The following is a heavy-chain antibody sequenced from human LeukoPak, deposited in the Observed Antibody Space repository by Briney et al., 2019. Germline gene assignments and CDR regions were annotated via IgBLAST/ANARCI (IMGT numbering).Heavy chain of an antibody. V-gene: IGHV1-8*01. D-gene: IGHD6-13*01. Sequence: ASVKVSCKASGYTFTSYDINWVRQAPGQGLEWIGWMNPNSGNTGYAQKFQGRVTMTRNTSISTAYMELSSLRSEDTAVYYCAINPGIAAAGTGYWGQGTLVTVSS. CDR2: MNPNSGNT. CDR1: GYTFTSYD. CDR3: AINPGIAAAGTGY. J-gene: IGHJ4*02.